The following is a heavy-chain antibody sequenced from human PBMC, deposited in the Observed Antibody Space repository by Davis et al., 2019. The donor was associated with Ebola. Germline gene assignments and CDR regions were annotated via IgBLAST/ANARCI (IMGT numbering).Heavy chain of an antibody. CDR2: INPSIGNT. J-gene: IGHJ4*02. V-gene: IGHV1-46*01. CDR1: GYTFTEYL. CDR3: ASGEFVDF. Sequence: ASVQVSCKASGYTFTEYLMHWVRQAPGQGLEWMGLINPSIGNTSLAQKFQGRLTLTRDTSTNTVHMDLSSLKSDDTAIYYCASGEFVDFWGQGTLVTVSS. D-gene: IGHD3-10*01.